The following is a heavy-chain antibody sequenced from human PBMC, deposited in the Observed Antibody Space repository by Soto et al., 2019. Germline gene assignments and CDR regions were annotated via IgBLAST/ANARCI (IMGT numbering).Heavy chain of an antibody. CDR3: AKVPGYYDSSGYFDY. Sequence: GGSLRLSCAASGFTFSSYAMSWVRQAPGKGLEWVSAISGSGGSTYYADSVKGRFTISRDNSKNTLYLQMNSLRAEDTAVYYCAKVPGYYDSSGYFDYWGQGTLVTVSS. CDR1: GFTFSSYA. J-gene: IGHJ4*02. V-gene: IGHV3-23*01. D-gene: IGHD3-22*01. CDR2: ISGSGGST.